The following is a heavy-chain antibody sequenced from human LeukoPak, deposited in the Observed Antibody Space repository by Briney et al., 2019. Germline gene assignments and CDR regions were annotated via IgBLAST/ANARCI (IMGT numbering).Heavy chain of an antibody. J-gene: IGHJ6*02. CDR3: AREAMVRGVICGMDV. CDR1: GFTFSSYG. V-gene: IGHV3-33*01. CDR2: IWYDGSNK. D-gene: IGHD3-10*01. Sequence: GRSLRLSCAASGFTFSSYGMHWVRQAPGKGLEWVAVIWYDGSNKYYADSVKGRFTISRDNSKNTLYLQMNSLRAEDTAVYYCAREAMVRGVICGMDVWGQGTTVTVSS.